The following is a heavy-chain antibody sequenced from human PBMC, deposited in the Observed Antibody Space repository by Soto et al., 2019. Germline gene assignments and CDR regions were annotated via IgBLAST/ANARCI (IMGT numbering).Heavy chain of an antibody. CDR2: VSYDGSNK. J-gene: IGHJ6*01. CDR3: AKGLVGYVFGVQDYHYGMDV. D-gene: IGHD2-8*02. Sequence: QVQLVESGGGGVQPGTSVRLSCAASGFTFSGYGMHWVRQAPGKGLEWVAAVSYDGSNKHYADSVKGRFTISRDNSKNTLSLQMNGLRGEDTAVYHCAKGLVGYVFGVQDYHYGMDVWGQGATVIVSS. V-gene: IGHV3-30*18. CDR1: GFTFSGYG.